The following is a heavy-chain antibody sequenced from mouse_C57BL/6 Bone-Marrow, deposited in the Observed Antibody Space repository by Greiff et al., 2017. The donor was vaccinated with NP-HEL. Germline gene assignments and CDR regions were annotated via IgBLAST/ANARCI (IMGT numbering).Heavy chain of an antibody. D-gene: IGHD1-1*01. CDR2: IDPETGGT. J-gene: IGHJ4*01. CDR3: TRSYYYGSSYGDYYAMDY. V-gene: IGHV1-15*01. Sequence: VQLQQSGAELVRPGASVTLSCKASGYTFTDYEMHWVKQTPVHGLEWIGAIDPETGGTAYNQKFKGKAILTADKSSSTAYMELRSLTSEDSAVYYCTRSYYYGSSYGDYYAMDYWGQGTSVTVSS. CDR1: GYTFTDYE.